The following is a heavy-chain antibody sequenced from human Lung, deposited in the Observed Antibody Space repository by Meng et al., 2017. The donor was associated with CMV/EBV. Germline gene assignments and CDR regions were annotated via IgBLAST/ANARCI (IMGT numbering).Heavy chain of an antibody. CDR2: ISAYNGDT. V-gene: IGHV1-18*01. J-gene: IGHJ4*02. CDR1: GYIFTKYG. Sequence: SVXVSXXASGYIFTKYGVNWMRQAPGQGPEWMGWISAYNGDTMYAPKVQGRVTMNTDTSTSTAYMELRGLRSDDTAVYYCARDAGTIAVSGIGDYWGQGTLVPVPS. CDR3: ARDAGTIAVSGIGDY. D-gene: IGHD6-19*01.